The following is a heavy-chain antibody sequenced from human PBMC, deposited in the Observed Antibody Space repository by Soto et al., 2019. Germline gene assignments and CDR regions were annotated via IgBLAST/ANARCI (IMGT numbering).Heavy chain of an antibody. D-gene: IGHD3-10*01. CDR1: GFSLSTSAVG. J-gene: IGHJ2*01. Sequence: QITLKESGPTLVKPTQTLTLTCTFSGFSLSTSAVGVGWIRQPPGKALEWLALIYWDDDKYYSPSLKSRLTIPKETSKRQVALSMTNMDPVDTATYCCARHYCSGNHYLWYFDLWGRGALVTVSS. CDR3: ARHYCSGNHYLWYFDL. V-gene: IGHV2-5*02. CDR2: IYWDDDK.